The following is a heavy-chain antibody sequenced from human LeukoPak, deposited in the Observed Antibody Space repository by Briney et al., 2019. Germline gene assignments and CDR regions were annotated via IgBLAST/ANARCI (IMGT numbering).Heavy chain of an antibody. V-gene: IGHV4-34*01. CDR3: ASLPGYSSGWYGDYYYYMDV. Sequence: SETLSLTCAVYGGSFSGYYWSWIRQPPGKGLEWIGEINHSGSTNYNPSLKSRVTISVDTSKNQFSLKLSSVTAADTAVYYCASLPGYSSGWYGDYYYYMDVWGKGTTVTISS. CDR2: INHSGST. CDR1: GGSFSGYY. J-gene: IGHJ6*03. D-gene: IGHD6-19*01.